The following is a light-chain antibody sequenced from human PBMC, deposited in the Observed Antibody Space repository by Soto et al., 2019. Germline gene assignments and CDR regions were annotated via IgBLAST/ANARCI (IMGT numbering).Light chain of an antibody. Sequence: EIVLTQSPATLSLSPGERATLSCRASQSVGSYLAWHQQKPGQAPRLLIYDASSRATGIPARFSGSGSGTDFTLTISSLEPEDFAVYYCQQRSNWPLTFGGGTKVDIK. CDR2: DAS. CDR1: QSVGSY. CDR3: QQRSNWPLT. V-gene: IGKV3-11*01. J-gene: IGKJ4*01.